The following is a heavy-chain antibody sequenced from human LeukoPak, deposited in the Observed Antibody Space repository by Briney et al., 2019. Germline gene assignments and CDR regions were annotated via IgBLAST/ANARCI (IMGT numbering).Heavy chain of an antibody. D-gene: IGHD2-15*01. CDR1: GGSISSYY. V-gene: IGHV4-59*01. CDR3: ARSEDIVTFDY. J-gene: IGHJ4*02. CDR2: IYYSGST. Sequence: PSETLSLTCTVSGGSISSYYWSWIRQPPGKGLEWIGYIYYSGSTNYNPSLKSRVTISVDTSKNQFSLKLSSVTAADTAVYYCARSEDIVTFDYWGQGTLVTVSS.